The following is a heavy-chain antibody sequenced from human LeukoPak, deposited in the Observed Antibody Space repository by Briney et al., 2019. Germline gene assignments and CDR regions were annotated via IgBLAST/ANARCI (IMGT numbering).Heavy chain of an antibody. J-gene: IGHJ4*02. D-gene: IGHD6-19*01. CDR1: GYTFTGYY. V-gene: IGHV1-2*02. CDR3: ARDSGSSGWDPTNFFDY. Sequence: GASVKVSCKASGYTFTGYYMHWVRQAPGQGLEWMGWINPNSGGTSYAQKFQGRVTMTRDTSINTAYLELSRSDDTAVYYCARDSGSSGWDPTNFFDYWGQGTLVTVSS. CDR2: INPNSGGT.